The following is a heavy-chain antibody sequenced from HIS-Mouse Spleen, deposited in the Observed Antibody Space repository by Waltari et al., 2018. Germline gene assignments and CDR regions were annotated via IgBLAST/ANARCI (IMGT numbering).Heavy chain of an antibody. CDR3: AREIPYSSSWYDWYFDL. J-gene: IGHJ2*01. V-gene: IGHV4-39*07. CDR1: GGPISSSIYY. D-gene: IGHD6-13*01. Sequence: QLQLQESGPGLVKPSETLSLTCTVSGGPISSSIYYWGWIRQPPGKGREWIGSIYYSGRTYYTPSLKSRVTISVDTSKNQFSLKLSSVTAADTAVYYCAREIPYSSSWYDWYFDLWGRGTLVTVSS. CDR2: IYYSGRT.